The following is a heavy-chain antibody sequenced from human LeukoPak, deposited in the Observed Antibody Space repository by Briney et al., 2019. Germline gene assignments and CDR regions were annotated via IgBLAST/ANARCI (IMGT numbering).Heavy chain of an antibody. V-gene: IGHV3-23*01. CDR3: AKDFSLVVVPAAIIGTIA. J-gene: IGHJ4*02. CDR1: GFTFSSYA. D-gene: IGHD2-2*01. CDR2: ISGSGGST. Sequence: GGSLRLSCAASGFTFSSYAMSWVRQAPGKGLEWVSAISGSGGSTYYADSVKGRFTISRDNSKNTLYLQMNSLRAEDTAVYYCAKDFSLVVVPAAIIGTIAWRQGPLVPVSS.